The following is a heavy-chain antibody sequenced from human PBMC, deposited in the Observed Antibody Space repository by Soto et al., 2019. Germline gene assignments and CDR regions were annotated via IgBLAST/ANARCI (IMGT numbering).Heavy chain of an antibody. V-gene: IGHV1-18*01. CDR2: ISAYNGNT. CDR3: ARDLGIAAAGSDFDY. D-gene: IGHD6-13*01. CDR1: GHTFTSYG. J-gene: IGHJ4*02. Sequence: GASVKVSCKSSGHTFTSYGISWVRQAPGQGLEWMGWISAYNGNTNYAQKLQGRVTMTTDTSTSTAYMELRSLRSDDTAVYYCARDLGIAAAGSDFDYWGQGTLVTVSS.